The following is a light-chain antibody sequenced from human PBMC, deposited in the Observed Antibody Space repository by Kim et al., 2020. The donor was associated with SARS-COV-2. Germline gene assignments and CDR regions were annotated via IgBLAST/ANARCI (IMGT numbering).Light chain of an antibody. Sequence: SSELPQDPAVSVALGQTVRITCQGDSLRSYYASWYQQKPGQAPVLVIYGKNNRPSGIPDRFSGSSSGNTASLTITGAQAEDEADYYCNSRDSSGNHPWVFGGGTKRTVL. CDR2: GKN. J-gene: IGLJ3*02. V-gene: IGLV3-19*01. CDR1: SLRSYY. CDR3: NSRDSSGNHPWV.